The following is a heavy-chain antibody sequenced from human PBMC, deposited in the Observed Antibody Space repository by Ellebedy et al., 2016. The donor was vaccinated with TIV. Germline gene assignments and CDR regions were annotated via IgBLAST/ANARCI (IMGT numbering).Heavy chain of an antibody. CDR3: ARGVGSLYYFDY. Sequence: PGGSLRLSCPASGFSFNIYWMSWVRQAPGKGLEWVANIKQDGSEKYYVDSVKGRFTISRDNSKNSLFLQMSSLRAEDTAVYYCARGVGSLYYFDYWGQGTLVTVSS. V-gene: IGHV3-7*03. D-gene: IGHD1-1*01. CDR2: IKQDGSEK. J-gene: IGHJ4*02. CDR1: GFSFNIYW.